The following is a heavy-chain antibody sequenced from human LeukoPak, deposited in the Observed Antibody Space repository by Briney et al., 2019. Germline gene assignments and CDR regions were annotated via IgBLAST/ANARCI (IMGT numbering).Heavy chain of an antibody. CDR3: ASAGYVITIFGVAPRWFDP. J-gene: IGHJ5*02. CDR1: GFTFSDYY. V-gene: IGHV3-11*01. D-gene: IGHD3-3*01. CDR2: ISSSGSTI. Sequence: PGGSLRLSCAASGFTFSDYYMSWIRQAPGKGLEWVSYISSSGSTIYHADSVKGRFTISRDNAKNSLYLQMNSLRAEDTAVYYCASAGYVITIFGVAPRWFDPWGQGTLVTVSS.